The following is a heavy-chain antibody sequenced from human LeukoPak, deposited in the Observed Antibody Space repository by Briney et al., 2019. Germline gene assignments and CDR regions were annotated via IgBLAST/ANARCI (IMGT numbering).Heavy chain of an antibody. Sequence: GGSLRLSGAASGFTFSSYAMSWVRQAPGKGLEWVSAISGSGGSTYYADSVKGRFTISRDNSKNTLYLQMNSLRAEDTAVYYCAKDRGMTTVNWFDPWGQGTLVTVSS. D-gene: IGHD4-11*01. V-gene: IGHV3-23*01. CDR2: ISGSGGST. J-gene: IGHJ5*02. CDR3: AKDRGMTTVNWFDP. CDR1: GFTFSSYA.